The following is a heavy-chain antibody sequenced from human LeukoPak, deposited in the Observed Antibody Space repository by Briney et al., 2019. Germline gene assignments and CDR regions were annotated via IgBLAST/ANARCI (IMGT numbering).Heavy chain of an antibody. CDR3: ARDLGGFGEFANYYYYMDV. V-gene: IGHV1-2*02. J-gene: IGHJ6*03. Sequence: GASVKVSCKASGYTFTGYYMHWVRQAPGQGLEWMGWINPNSGGTNYAQKFQGRVTMTRDTSISTAYMELSSLRSEDTAVYYCARDLGGFGEFANYYYYMDVWGKGTTVTISS. CDR2: INPNSGGT. D-gene: IGHD3-10*01. CDR1: GYTFTGYY.